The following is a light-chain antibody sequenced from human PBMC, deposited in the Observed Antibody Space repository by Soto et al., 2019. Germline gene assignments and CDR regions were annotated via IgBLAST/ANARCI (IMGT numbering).Light chain of an antibody. J-gene: IGLJ1*01. V-gene: IGLV1-40*01. CDR3: QSYDSSLSGSSV. CDR1: SSNIGAGYD. Sequence: QSVLTQPPSVSGAPGQMVTISCPGSSSNIGAGYDVHWYQQLPGTAPKLLIYGNSNRPSGVPDRFSGSKSGTSASLAITGLQAEDEADYYCQSYDSSLSGSSVFGTGTKVTVL. CDR2: GNS.